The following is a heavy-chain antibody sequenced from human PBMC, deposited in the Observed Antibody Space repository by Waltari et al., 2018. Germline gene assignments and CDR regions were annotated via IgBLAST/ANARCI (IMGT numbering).Heavy chain of an antibody. J-gene: IGHJ4*02. Sequence: QVQLQESGPGLVKPSETLSLTCTVSGGSISSHYWSWIRQPPGKGLEWIGYIYYSGSTNYNPSLKSRVTISVDTSKNQFSLKLSSVTAADTAVYYCARIHPVSGEIGYWGQGTLVTVSS. CDR1: GGSISSHY. D-gene: IGHD1-20*01. V-gene: IGHV4-59*11. CDR3: ARIHPVSGEIGY. CDR2: IYYSGST.